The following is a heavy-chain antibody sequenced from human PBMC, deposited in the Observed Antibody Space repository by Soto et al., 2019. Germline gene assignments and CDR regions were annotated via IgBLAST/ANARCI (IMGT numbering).Heavy chain of an antibody. Sequence: ASVKVSCKASGYTFTSYYMHWVRQAPGQGLEWMGIINPSGGSTSYAQKFQGRVTMTRDTSTSTVYMKLSSLRSEDTAVYYCTLAYCSGGSCRYFDYWGQGTLVTVS. CDR1: GYTFTSYY. CDR3: TLAYCSGGSCRYFDY. CDR2: INPSGGST. J-gene: IGHJ4*02. D-gene: IGHD2-15*01. V-gene: IGHV1-46*01.